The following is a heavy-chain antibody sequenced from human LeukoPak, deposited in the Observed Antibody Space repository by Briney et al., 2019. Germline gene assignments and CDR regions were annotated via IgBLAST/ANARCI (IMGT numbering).Heavy chain of an antibody. D-gene: IGHD3-10*01. CDR2: IYHSGST. CDR3: ARQKGNFDY. Sequence: SETLSLTCGVSGYSITSTYYWGWIRQPPGKGLEWIGNIYHSGSTYYNPSLKSRVTISVDTSKNQFSLNLSSVTAADTAVYYCARQKGNFDYWGQGTLVTVSS. CDR1: GYSITSTYY. V-gene: IGHV4-38-2*01. J-gene: IGHJ4*02.